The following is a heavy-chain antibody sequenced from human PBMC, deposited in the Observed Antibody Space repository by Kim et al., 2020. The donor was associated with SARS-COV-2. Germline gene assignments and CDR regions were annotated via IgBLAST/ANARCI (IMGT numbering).Heavy chain of an antibody. J-gene: IGHJ6*02. CDR3: ARTAMTMAYYYYGMDV. Sequence: SLKSRVTISVDKSKNQFSLKLSSVTAADTAVYYCARTAMTMAYYYYGMDVWGQGTTVTVSS. D-gene: IGHD5-18*01. V-gene: IGHV4-4*02.